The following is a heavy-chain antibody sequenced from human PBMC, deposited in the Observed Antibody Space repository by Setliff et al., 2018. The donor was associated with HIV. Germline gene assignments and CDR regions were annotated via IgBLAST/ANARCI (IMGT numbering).Heavy chain of an antibody. J-gene: IGHJ4*02. CDR1: GYNFDDNS. D-gene: IGHD3-16*01. CDR2: ISPYNGNT. V-gene: IGHV1-18*01. Sequence: GASVKVSCKASGYNFDDNSINWVRQAPGQGLEWMGWISPYNGNTRYSQKFQGRVTFTRDTSASAAYMDLSSLRSEDTAVYYCARIWGIPPLYYFDYWGQGTLVTVSS. CDR3: ARIWGIPPLYYFDY.